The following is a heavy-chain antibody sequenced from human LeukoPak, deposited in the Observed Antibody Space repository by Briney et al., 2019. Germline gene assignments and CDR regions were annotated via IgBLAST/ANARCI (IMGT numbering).Heavy chain of an antibody. J-gene: IGHJ6*02. D-gene: IGHD3-10*01. CDR2: INSDGSST. CDR3: ARDYGRSRDYGMDV. Sequence: PGGSLRLSCEASGFTFSNYWMHWVRQAPGKGLVWVSRINSDGSSTSYADSVKGRFTISRDNAKNTLYLQMNSLRVEDTAVYYCARDYGRSRDYGMDVWGPGTTVTVSS. CDR1: GFTFSNYW. V-gene: IGHV3-74*01.